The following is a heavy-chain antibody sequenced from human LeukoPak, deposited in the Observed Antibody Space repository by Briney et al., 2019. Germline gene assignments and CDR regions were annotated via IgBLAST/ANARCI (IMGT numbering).Heavy chain of an antibody. V-gene: IGHV3-48*03. J-gene: IGHJ4*02. CDR3: ARDRGGNSGSFEY. CDR2: ISSSGSTI. D-gene: IGHD2/OR15-2a*01. CDR1: GFTFSTHE. Sequence: GGSLRLSCAASGFTFSTHEMNWVRQAPGKGLEWISYISSSGSTIYYADSVKGRFTISRDNAKNSLYLQMNSLRVEDTAIYYCARDRGGNSGSFEYWGQGSLVTVSS.